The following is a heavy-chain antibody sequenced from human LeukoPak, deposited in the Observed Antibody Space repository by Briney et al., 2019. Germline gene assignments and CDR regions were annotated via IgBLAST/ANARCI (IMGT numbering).Heavy chain of an antibody. CDR3: ARGEDTAMAPIDY. J-gene: IGHJ4*02. CDR1: GGTFSSYA. D-gene: IGHD5-18*01. CDR2: IIPIFGTA. Sequence: ASVKVSCKASGGTFSSYAISWVRQAPGQGLEWMVGIIPIFGTANYAQKFQGRVTITTDESTSTAYMELSSLRSEDTAVYYCARGEDTAMAPIDYWGQGTLVTVSS. V-gene: IGHV1-69*05.